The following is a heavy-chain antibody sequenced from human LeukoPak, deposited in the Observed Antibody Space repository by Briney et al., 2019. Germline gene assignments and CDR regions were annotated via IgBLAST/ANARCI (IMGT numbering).Heavy chain of an antibody. CDR1: GFTFSDYW. CDR2: IKEDGSEK. J-gene: IGHJ6*01. V-gene: IGHV3-7*02. Sequence: GGSLRLSCVASGFTFSDYWMSWVRQAPGKGLEWVSDIKEDGSEKYYVDSVKGRFTISRDNAKNSLYLQMNSMRVEDTALYYCVCHVVLSVGYHYGLGVWGQGTTATVSS. CDR3: VCHVVLSVGYHYGLGV. D-gene: IGHD2-21*01.